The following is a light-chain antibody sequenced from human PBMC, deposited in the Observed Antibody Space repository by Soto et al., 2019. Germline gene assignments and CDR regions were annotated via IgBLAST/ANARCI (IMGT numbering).Light chain of an antibody. CDR2: AVS. CDR3: QQYGSSRWT. V-gene: IGKV3-20*01. J-gene: IGKJ1*01. Sequence: EIVLTQSPGTLSLSPGEGATLSCRTSESVSDSQLAWYQQKFGQAPRLLIYAVSSRAAGIADRFSGSASGTEFTLPISRLEPEDFAVYYCQQYGSSRWTFGQGTKVDIK. CDR1: ESVSDSQ.